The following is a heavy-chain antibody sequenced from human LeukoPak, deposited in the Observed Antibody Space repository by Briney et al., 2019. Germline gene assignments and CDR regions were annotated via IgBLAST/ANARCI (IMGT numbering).Heavy chain of an antibody. J-gene: IGHJ4*02. CDR3: AREDHSNYNY. D-gene: IGHD4-11*01. CDR2: IKQDGGEK. Sequence: GGSLRLSCAASGFPFSSYWMSWVRQAPGRGLEWVANIKQDGGEKFYVDSVKGRFTISRDNAKNSLYLQMNSLRAEDTAVYYCAREDHSNYNYWGQGTLVTVSS. V-gene: IGHV3-7*01. CDR1: GFPFSSYW.